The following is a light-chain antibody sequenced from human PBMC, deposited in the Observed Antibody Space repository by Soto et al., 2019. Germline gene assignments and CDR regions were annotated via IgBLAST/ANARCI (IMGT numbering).Light chain of an antibody. CDR3: QQYPISPPT. CDR1: QSLASNY. J-gene: IGKJ1*01. Sequence: EIVLTQSPGTLSLSPGARAALSCRASQSLASNYLAWYQQKPGQAPRLLISGASDRATGIPDRFSGSGSGTDFTLSISRLEPEGFAVYYCQQYPISPPTFGQGTKVQIK. V-gene: IGKV3-20*01. CDR2: GAS.